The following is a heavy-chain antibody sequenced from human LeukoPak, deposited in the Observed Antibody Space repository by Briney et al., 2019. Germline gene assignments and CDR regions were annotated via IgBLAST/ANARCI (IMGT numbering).Heavy chain of an antibody. J-gene: IGHJ6*02. CDR3: ARDSGGPYWYYYGMDV. D-gene: IGHD2-8*02. V-gene: IGHV4-59*01. CDR2: IYYSGTT. Sequence: KTSETLSLTCNVSPGSITGYYFTWIRQPPGKGLEWLGFIYYSGTTNYSPSFKSRLTMSLDTSKNQVSLRLTSVTAADTAVYYCARDSGGPYWYYYGMDVWGRGTTVTVS. CDR1: PGSITGYY.